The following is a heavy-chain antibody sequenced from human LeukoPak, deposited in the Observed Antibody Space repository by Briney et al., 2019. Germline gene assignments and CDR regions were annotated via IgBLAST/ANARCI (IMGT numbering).Heavy chain of an antibody. J-gene: IGHJ4*02. Sequence: SETLSLTCTVSGGSISIFYWNWIRQPPGKGLEWIGSIYNSGSTNYNPSLKSRVTISVDTSKNQFSLKLTSVTAADTAMYYCARASRVTTIPGTYWGQGTLVTVSS. CDR3: ARASRVTTIPGTY. CDR1: GGSISIFY. V-gene: IGHV4-59*01. CDR2: IYNSGST. D-gene: IGHD1-14*01.